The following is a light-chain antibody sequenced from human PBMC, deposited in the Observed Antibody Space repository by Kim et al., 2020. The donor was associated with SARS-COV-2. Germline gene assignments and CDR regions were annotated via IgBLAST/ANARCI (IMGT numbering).Light chain of an antibody. CDR2: DAS. CDR1: QNIRTS. CDR3: QQSEDWPLT. V-gene: IGKV3-11*01. J-gene: IGKJ4*01. Sequence: EIVLTQSPATLSVSPGERVTLSCRASQNIRTSLAWFQQKPAQAPSLLIHDASVRATGIPARFSGSGSGTDFTLTISSLQPEDFAVYYCQQSEDWPLTFGGGTKVDIK.